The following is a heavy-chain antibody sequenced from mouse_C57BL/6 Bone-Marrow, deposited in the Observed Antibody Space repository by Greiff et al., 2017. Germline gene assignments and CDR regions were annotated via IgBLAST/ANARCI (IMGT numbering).Heavy chain of an antibody. CDR2: LFPRSGNT. CDR3: ARWMRRPGGYFDD. Sequence: VQLKQSGPELARPGHSVSLSCSASGYSFTSYGISWVKQRTGQGLEWIGELFPRSGNTYYNEKFKGKATLTADKSSSTAYMELRSLTSEDSAVYFCARWMRRPGGYFDDWGQGTTLTVSS. CDR1: GYSFTSYG. J-gene: IGHJ2*01. V-gene: IGHV1-81*01.